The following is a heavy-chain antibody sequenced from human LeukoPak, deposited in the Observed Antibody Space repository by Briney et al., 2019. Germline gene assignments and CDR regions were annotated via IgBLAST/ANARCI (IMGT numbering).Heavy chain of an antibody. CDR2: VRSKNYRGTA. J-gene: IGHJ6*02. D-gene: IGHD1-1*01. CDR1: GFSFADHA. Sequence: GGSLRLSCIASGFSFADHAMSWVRQAPGKGLEWVAFVRSKNYRGTAEYAASVRGRFTISRDDSMSIAYLQMNSLETEDTAVYFCARGPIDNGIYYGMDLWGQGTTVIVSS. V-gene: IGHV3-49*04. CDR3: ARGPIDNGIYYGMDL.